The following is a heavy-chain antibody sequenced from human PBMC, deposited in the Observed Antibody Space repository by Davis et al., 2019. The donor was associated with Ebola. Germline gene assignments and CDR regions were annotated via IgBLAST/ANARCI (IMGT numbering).Heavy chain of an antibody. CDR1: GFTFSSYW. J-gene: IGHJ4*02. CDR2: IKQDGSEK. Sequence: GGSLRLSCAASGFTFSSYWMNWVRQAPGKGLEWVANIKQDGSEKYYVDSVKGRFTISRDNAENSLSLQMNGLRAEDTAVYYCARGPSTGNSFTYWGQGALVTVSS. V-gene: IGHV3-7*01. CDR3: ARGPSTGNSFTY. D-gene: IGHD6-13*01.